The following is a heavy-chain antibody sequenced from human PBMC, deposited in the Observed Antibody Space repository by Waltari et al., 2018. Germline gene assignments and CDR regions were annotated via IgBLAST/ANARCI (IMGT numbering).Heavy chain of an antibody. Sequence: QVQLQESGPGLVKPSQTLSLTCTVSGGSISSGGYYWSWLRQHPGKGLEWIGYIYYSGSTYYNPSLKSRVTISVDTSKNQFSLKLSSVTAADTAVYYCARDHYDSSGYYYYMDVWGKGTTVTVSS. CDR1: GGSISSGGYY. CDR2: IYYSGST. CDR3: ARDHYDSSGYYYYMDV. V-gene: IGHV4-31*03. D-gene: IGHD3-22*01. J-gene: IGHJ6*03.